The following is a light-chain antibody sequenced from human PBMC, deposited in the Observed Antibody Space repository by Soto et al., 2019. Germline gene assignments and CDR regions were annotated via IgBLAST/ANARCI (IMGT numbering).Light chain of an antibody. Sequence: QSALTQPASVSGSPGQSITISCTGTSSDVGGYNYVSWYQQHPGKAPKLMIYEGSKRPSGVSNRFSGSKSGNTASLTISGLQAEDEADYCCCSYAGSNTVVFGGGTKLTVL. CDR2: EGS. CDR3: CSYAGSNTVV. CDR1: SSDVGGYNY. J-gene: IGLJ2*01. V-gene: IGLV2-23*01.